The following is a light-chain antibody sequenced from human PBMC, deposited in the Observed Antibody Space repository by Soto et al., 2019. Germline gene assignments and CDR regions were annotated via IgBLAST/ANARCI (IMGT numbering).Light chain of an antibody. CDR1: SSNIGAGYD. Sequence: QPVLTQPPSVSGAPGQRVTISCTGSSSNIGAGYDVHWYQQLPGTAPKLLIYGNSNRPSGVPDRLSGSKSGTSASLAITGLQAEDEADYYCQSYDSSLSGPLFGGGTKLTVL. CDR3: QSYDSSLSGPL. V-gene: IGLV1-40*01. CDR2: GNS. J-gene: IGLJ2*01.